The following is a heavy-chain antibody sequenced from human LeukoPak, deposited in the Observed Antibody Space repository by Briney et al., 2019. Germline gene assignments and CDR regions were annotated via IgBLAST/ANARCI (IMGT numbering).Heavy chain of an antibody. V-gene: IGHV3-21*01. D-gene: IGHD2-2*01. Sequence: NPGGSLRLSCAASGFTLSSYEMNWVRQAPGKGLEWVSSISSSSSYIYYADSVKGRFTISRDNAKNSLYLQMNSLRAEDTAVYYCARELDPIQDIVVVPAAEPLDYWGQGTLVTVSS. CDR3: ARELDPIQDIVVVPAAEPLDY. CDR2: ISSSSSYI. J-gene: IGHJ4*02. CDR1: GFTLSSYE.